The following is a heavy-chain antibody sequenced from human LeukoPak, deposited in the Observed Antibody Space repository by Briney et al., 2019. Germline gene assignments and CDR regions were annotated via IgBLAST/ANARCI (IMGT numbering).Heavy chain of an antibody. J-gene: IGHJ4*02. V-gene: IGHV3-23*01. CDR2: ISGSGGST. D-gene: IGHD6-19*01. Sequence: GGSLRLSCVASGFTLSTNYMSWVRQAPGKGLEWVSAISGSGGSTYYADSVKGRFTISRDNSKNTLYLQMNSLRAEDTAVYYCAKVVTSSGRIDYWGQGTLVTVSS. CDR3: AKVVTSSGRIDY. CDR1: GFTLSTNY.